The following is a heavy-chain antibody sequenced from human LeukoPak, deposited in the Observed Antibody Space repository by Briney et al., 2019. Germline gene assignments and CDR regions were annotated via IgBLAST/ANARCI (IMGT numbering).Heavy chain of an antibody. D-gene: IGHD5-18*01. CDR2: IDPNSGGT. Sequence: ASVKVSCKASGYTFTGYYMHWVRQAPGQGLEWMGRIDPNSGGTNYAQKFQGRVTMTRDTSISTAYMELSRLRSDDTAVYYCAREKQLSRGDYYMDVWGKGTTVTVSS. CDR3: AREKQLSRGDYYMDV. CDR1: GYTFTGYY. V-gene: IGHV1-2*06. J-gene: IGHJ6*03.